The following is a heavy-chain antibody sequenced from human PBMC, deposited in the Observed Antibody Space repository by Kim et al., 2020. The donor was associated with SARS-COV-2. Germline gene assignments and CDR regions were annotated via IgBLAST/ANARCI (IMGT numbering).Heavy chain of an antibody. D-gene: IGHD4-17*01. J-gene: IGHJ6*01. CDR2: IYYSGST. Sequence: SETLSLTCTVSGGSISSYYWSWIRQPPGKGLEWIGYIYYSGSTNYNPSLKSRVTISVDTSKNQFSLKLSSVTAADTAVYYCARGGVEDYGDLTYYYYGM. V-gene: IGHV4-59*01. CDR3: ARGGVEDYGDLTYYYYGM. CDR1: GGSISSYY.